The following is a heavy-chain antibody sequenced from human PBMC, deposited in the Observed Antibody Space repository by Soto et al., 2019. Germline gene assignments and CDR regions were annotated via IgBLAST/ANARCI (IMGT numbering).Heavy chain of an antibody. J-gene: IGHJ4*02. CDR3: AKVGVEMATITSYYFDY. CDR2: INHSGST. Sequence: PSETLSLTCAVYGGSFSGYYWSWIRQPPGKGLEWIGEINHSGSTNYNPSLKSRVTISVDTSKNQFSLKLSSVAAEDTAVYYCAKVGVEMATITSYYFDYGGQGTLVTSPQ. V-gene: IGHV4-34*01. D-gene: IGHD5-12*01. CDR1: GGSFSGYY.